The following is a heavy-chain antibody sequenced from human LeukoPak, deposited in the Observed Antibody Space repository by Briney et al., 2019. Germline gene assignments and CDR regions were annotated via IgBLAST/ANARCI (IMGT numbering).Heavy chain of an antibody. V-gene: IGHV4-34*01. CDR3: ASTYGGNSVFDY. D-gene: IGHD4-23*01. CDR2: INHSGST. CDR1: GGSFSGYY. Sequence: SETRSLTCAVYGGSFSGYYWSWIRQPPGKGLEWVGEINHSGSTNYNPSLKSRVTISVDTSKNQFSLKLSSVTAADTAVYYCASTYGGNSVFDYWGQGTLVTVSS. J-gene: IGHJ4*02.